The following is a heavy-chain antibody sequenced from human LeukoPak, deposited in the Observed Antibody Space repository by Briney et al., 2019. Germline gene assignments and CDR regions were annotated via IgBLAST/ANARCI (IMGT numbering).Heavy chain of an antibody. CDR2: INPNGITT. V-gene: IGHV3-74*01. CDR1: GFIFRNYW. J-gene: IGHJ4*02. CDR3: ARGTAGYHSSYFDY. D-gene: IGHD3-16*02. Sequence: GGSLRLSCAASGFIFRNYWMHWVRQAPGKGLVWVARINPNGITTTYTDSVKGRFTISRDNAENTLYLQMNSLRAEDTAVYYCARGTAGYHSSYFDYWGQGTLVTVSS.